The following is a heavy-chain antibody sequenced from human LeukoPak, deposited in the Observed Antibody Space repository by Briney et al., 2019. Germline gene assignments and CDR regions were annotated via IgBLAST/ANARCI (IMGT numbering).Heavy chain of an antibody. J-gene: IGHJ4*02. Sequence: GGSLRLSCAASGFTFSSYAMHWVRQAPGKGLEYVSAISSHGGSTYYANAVKGRFTISRDNTKNTLHLKMGSLRAEDMAVYYCASTSANTYYYDSSGYYYNYWGQGTLVTVSS. D-gene: IGHD3-22*01. CDR3: ASTSANTYYYDSSGYYYNY. CDR2: ISSHGGST. CDR1: GFTFSSYA. V-gene: IGHV3-64*01.